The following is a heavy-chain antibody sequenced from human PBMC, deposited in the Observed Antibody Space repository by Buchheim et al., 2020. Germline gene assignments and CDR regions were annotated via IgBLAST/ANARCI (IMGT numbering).Heavy chain of an antibody. D-gene: IGHD1-26*01. CDR1: GFTFSSYS. CDR2: IKQDGSEK. J-gene: IGHJ4*02. V-gene: IGHV3-7*01. CDR3: ASSDYGDY. Sequence: EVQLMESGGGLVKPGGSLRLSCAASGFTFSSYSMNWVRQAPGKGLEWVANIKQDGSEKYYVDSVKGRFTISRDNAKNSLYLQMNSLRAEDTAVYYCASSDYGDYWGQGTL.